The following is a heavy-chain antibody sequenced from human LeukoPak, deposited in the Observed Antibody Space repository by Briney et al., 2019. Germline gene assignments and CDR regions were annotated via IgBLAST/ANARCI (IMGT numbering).Heavy chain of an antibody. D-gene: IGHD2-2*01. CDR3: ARDQDGYCSSTSCYARAFDI. CDR1: GGSISSSSYY. V-gene: IGHV4-39*07. CDR2: IYYSGST. Sequence: PSETLSLTCTVSGGSISSSSYYWGWIRQPPGKGLEWIGSIYYSGSTYYNPSLKSRVTISVDTSKNQFSLKLSSVTAADTAVYYCARDQDGYCSSTSCYARAFDIWGQGTMVTVSS. J-gene: IGHJ3*02.